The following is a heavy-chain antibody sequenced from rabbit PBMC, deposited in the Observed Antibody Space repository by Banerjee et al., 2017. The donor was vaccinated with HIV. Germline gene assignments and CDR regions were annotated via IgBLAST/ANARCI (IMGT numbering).Heavy chain of an antibody. CDR1: GFDFSSYY. V-gene: IGHV1S7*01. Sequence: QLKESGGGLVQPGGSLTLSCKASGFDFSSYYMSWVRQAPGKGLEWIGYIDPVFGGIYYASWVNGRFTISSHNAQNTLYLQLNSLTAADTATYFCARDDQSGWGVYLNLWGPGTLVTVS. D-gene: IGHD4-1*01. CDR3: ARDDQSGWGVYLNL. CDR2: IDPVFGGI. J-gene: IGHJ4*01.